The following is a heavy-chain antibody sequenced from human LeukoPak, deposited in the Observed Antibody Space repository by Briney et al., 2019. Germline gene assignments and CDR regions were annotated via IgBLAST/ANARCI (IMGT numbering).Heavy chain of an antibody. CDR2: VYTGTT. J-gene: IGHJ4*02. CDR1: GGSISTFF. Sequence: SETLSLTCTVSGGSISTFFWTWIRQSAGKGLEWIGRVYTGTTYYNPSLESRANISVDTSNNRFSLKLTSLTAADTAVYYCARGTEMTSFTGYYSFDYWGRGSLVTVSS. CDR3: ARGTEMTSFTGYYSFDY. D-gene: IGHD3-9*01. V-gene: IGHV4-4*07.